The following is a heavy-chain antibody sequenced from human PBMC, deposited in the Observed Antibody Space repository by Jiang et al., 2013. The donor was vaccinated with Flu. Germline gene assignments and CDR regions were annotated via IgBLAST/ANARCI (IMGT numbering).Heavy chain of an antibody. V-gene: IGHV4-39*01. CDR2: IYYGGTT. J-gene: IGHJ4*02. CDR3: ARHTEMITLGGAILTTQFGGGLGF. CDR1: GDSISSRNYL. D-gene: IGHD3-16*01. Sequence: GSGLVKPSETLSLTCSVSGDSISSRNYLWAWIRQSPGKGLDWIGTIYYGGTTYFNPSLKSRVTISVDASKNHLSLNLNSVTAADTAVYYCARHTEMITLGGAILTTQFGGGLGFWGQGLLVTVSS.